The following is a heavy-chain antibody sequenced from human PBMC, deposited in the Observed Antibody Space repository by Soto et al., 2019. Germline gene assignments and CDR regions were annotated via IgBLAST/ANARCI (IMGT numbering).Heavy chain of an antibody. CDR3: VKDYGIEVAGSEFLFDS. D-gene: IGHD6-19*01. CDR1: GFSFSIYG. J-gene: IGHJ4*02. V-gene: IGHV3-30*18. Sequence: RGSLRLSCVASGFSFSIYGVHWVRQAPGKGLEWVAVISYGGTNKYYADSVKGRFTISRDNSENTVYLQMDSLRADDTAVYYCVKDYGIEVAGSEFLFDSWGQGTLVTVSS. CDR2: ISYGGTNK.